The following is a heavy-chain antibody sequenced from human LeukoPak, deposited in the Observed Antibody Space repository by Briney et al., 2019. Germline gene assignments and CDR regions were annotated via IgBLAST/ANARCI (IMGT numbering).Heavy chain of an antibody. CDR1: GGSFSSSTHY. V-gene: IGHV4-39*01. D-gene: IGHD6-13*01. Sequence: PSETLSLTCTVSGGSFSSSTHYWGWIRQPPGKGLEWIGSIYYSGSTYYNPSLKSRVTISVDTSKNQFSLKLSSVTAADTAVYYCARIDSSSLDYWGQGTLVTVSS. CDR3: ARIDSSSLDY. J-gene: IGHJ4*02. CDR2: IYYSGST.